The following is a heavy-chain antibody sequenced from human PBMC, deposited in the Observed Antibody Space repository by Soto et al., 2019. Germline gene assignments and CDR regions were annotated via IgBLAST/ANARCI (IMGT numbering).Heavy chain of an antibody. CDR2: IYSSGNT. J-gene: IGHJ5*02. CDR1: GGTISGYD. V-gene: IGHV4-4*07. Sequence: SETLSLTCSVSGGTISGYDWTWSRQPAGKGLEWIGRIYSSGNTKYNPSLQSRVTMSLDTSNNQFSLRLTSVTAADTAVYYCARGQPFSDWFDPWGQGTLVTVSS. D-gene: IGHD6-13*01. CDR3: ARGQPFSDWFDP.